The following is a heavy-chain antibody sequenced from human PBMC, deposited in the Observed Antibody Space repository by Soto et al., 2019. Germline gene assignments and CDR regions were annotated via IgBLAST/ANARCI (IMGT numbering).Heavy chain of an antibody. J-gene: IGHJ4*02. V-gene: IGHV5-51*01. CDR3: AKHEGYCSSTTCSNFDY. D-gene: IGHD2-2*01. Sequence: HGESLKISCKASGFTFTSYWIAWVRQMPGKGLEWMGIIYPGDSDTSYSPSFQGQVTISADKSINTAYLQWSSLKASDTAMYYCAKHEGYCSSTTCSNFDYWGQGTLVTVSS. CDR1: GFTFTSYW. CDR2: IYPGDSDT.